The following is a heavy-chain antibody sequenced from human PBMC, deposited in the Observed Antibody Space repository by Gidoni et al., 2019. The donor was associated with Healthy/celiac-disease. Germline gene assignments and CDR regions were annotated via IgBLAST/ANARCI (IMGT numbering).Heavy chain of an antibody. J-gene: IGHJ4*02. D-gene: IGHD1-26*01. CDR3: AKGGGVGATEYYFDY. V-gene: IGHV3-23*01. Sequence: YGDSVKGRFTISRDNSKNTLYLQMNSLRAEDTAVYYCAKGGGVGATEYYFDYWGQGTLVTVSS.